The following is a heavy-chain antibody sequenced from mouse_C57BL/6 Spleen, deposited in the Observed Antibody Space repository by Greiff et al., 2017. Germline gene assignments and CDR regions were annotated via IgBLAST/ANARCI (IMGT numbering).Heavy chain of an antibody. D-gene: IGHD2-14*01. V-gene: IGHV1-64*01. CDR3: ARGYSDAMDY. CDR2: IHPNSGRT. J-gene: IGHJ4*01. CDR1: GYTFTSYW. Sequence: QVQLQQSGAELVKPGASVKLSCKASGYTFTSYWMHWVKQRPGQGLEWIGMIHPNSGRTNYNEKFKSKATLTVDKSSSTAYMQLSSLTSEDSAVYYCARGYSDAMDYWGQGTSVTVSS.